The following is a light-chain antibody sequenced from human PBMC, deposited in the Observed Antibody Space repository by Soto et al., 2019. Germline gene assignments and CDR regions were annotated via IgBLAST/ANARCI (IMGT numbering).Light chain of an antibody. CDR1: SSNIGAGYD. J-gene: IGLJ1*01. CDR2: GNS. Sequence: QSVLTQPPSVSGAPGQRVTISCTGSSSNIGAGYDLHWYQQLPGTAPKLLIYGNSNRPSGVPDRFSGSKSGTSASLAITGLQAEDEADYYCQSHDSSLSAYVFGTGTKLTVL. V-gene: IGLV1-40*01. CDR3: QSHDSSLSAYV.